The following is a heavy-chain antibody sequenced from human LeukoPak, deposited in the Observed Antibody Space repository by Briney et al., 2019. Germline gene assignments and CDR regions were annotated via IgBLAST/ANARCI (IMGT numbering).Heavy chain of an antibody. CDR2: ISSTTDPT. V-gene: IGHV3-48*01. CDR1: GFTFSGYS. D-gene: IGHD4-11*01. J-gene: IGHJ2*01. Sequence: GGSLRLSCATSGFTFSGYSMNWVRQAPGKGLELVSYISSTTDPTYYADSVKGRFTVSRDDAKSSLYLQMNSLRAEDTAVYYCARAVSNYYFWYFDLWGRGTLVTVSS. CDR3: ARAVSNYYFWYFDL.